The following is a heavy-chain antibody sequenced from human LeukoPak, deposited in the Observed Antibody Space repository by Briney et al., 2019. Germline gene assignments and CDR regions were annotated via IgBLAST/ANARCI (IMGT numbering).Heavy chain of an antibody. CDR3: ARAVWFGDPPHSYYYYMDV. Sequence: GASVKVSRKASGYTFTTYGISWVRQAPGQGLEWMGWISVYNGNTNYAQKLQGRVTMTTDTSTSTAYMELSSLRSEDTAVYYCARAVWFGDPPHSYYYYMDVWGKGTTVTISS. V-gene: IGHV1-18*04. CDR1: GYTFTTYG. CDR2: ISVYNGNT. J-gene: IGHJ6*03. D-gene: IGHD3-10*01.